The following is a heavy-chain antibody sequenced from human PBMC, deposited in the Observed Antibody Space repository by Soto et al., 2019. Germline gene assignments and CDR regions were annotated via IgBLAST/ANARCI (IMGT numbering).Heavy chain of an antibody. V-gene: IGHV1-3*01. J-gene: IGHJ4*02. CDR1: VYTFTSYA. D-gene: IGHD2-21*02. Sequence: ASVKVSCKASVYTFTSYAMHWVRQAPGQRLEWMGWINAGNGNTKYSQKFQGRVTITRDTSASTAYMELSSLRSEDTAVYYCARSIVVVTALDYWGQGTLVTVSS. CDR2: INAGNGNT. CDR3: ARSIVVVTALDY.